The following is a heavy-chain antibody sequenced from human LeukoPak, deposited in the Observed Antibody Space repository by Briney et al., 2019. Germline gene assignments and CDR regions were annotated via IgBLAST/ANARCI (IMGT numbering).Heavy chain of an antibody. CDR3: AREGYSYGSLNYYYYGMDV. CDR2: IAVGSGNT. J-gene: IGHJ6*02. Sequence: SVKVSCKASGFTFTSSAVQWVRQARGQRLEWIGWIAVGSGNTNYAQKFQERVTITRDMSTSTAYMELSSLRSEDTAVYYCAREGYSYGSLNYYYYGMDVWGQGTTVTVSS. D-gene: IGHD5-18*01. CDR1: GFTFTSSA. V-gene: IGHV1-58*01.